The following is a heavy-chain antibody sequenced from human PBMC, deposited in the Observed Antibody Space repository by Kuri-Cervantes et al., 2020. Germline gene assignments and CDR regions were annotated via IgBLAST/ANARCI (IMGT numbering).Heavy chain of an antibody. CDR1: GFTFSSYA. D-gene: IGHD2-2*01. Sequence: GSLRLSCAASGFTFSSYAMSWVRQPPGKGLEWIGEINHSGSTNYNPSLKSRVTISVDTSKNQFSLKLSSVTAADTAVYYCARGPLARSSTSCYDYWGQGTLVTVSS. CDR2: INHSGST. CDR3: ARGPLARSSTSCYDY. J-gene: IGHJ4*02. V-gene: IGHV4-34*01.